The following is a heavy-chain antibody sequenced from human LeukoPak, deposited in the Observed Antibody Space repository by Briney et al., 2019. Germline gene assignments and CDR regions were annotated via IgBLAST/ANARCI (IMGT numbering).Heavy chain of an antibody. CDR1: GFTFSNYA. J-gene: IGHJ4*02. CDR3: ATLLGVAGHY. CDR2: ISGSGGTT. V-gene: IGHV3-23*01. Sequence: PAGSLRLSCAASGFTFSNYAMSWVLHAPGKGLEWVSAISGSGGTTYYADSVKGRFTISRDNSKNTLNLQMNSLRAEDTAVYYCATLLGVAGHYWGQGTLVTVSS. D-gene: IGHD3-10*01.